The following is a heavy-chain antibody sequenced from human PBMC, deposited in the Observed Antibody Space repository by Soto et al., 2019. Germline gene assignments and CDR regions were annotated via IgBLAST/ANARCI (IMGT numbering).Heavy chain of an antibody. CDR1: GFTFGDSY. CDR3: VRGGGGGLFDP. D-gene: IGHD2-15*01. Sequence: GSLRLSCAGSGFTFGDSYMSWIRQAPGKGLEWLSYISPGSRYPAYADSVKGRFTISRDNAKRSLYLQTMSLTAEDTAIYYCVRGGGGGLFDPWGQGTMVTVSS. V-gene: IGHV3-11*06. CDR2: ISPGSRYP. J-gene: IGHJ5*02.